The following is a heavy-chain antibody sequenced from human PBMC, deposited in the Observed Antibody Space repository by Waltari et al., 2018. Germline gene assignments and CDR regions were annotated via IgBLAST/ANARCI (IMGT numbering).Heavy chain of an antibody. D-gene: IGHD2-15*01. J-gene: IGHJ3*02. CDR3: ARSRYCSGGSCYRAFDI. V-gene: IGHV3-30-3*01. CDR1: GFTFSSYA. CDR2: ISYDGSNK. Sequence: QMQLVESGGGVVQPGRSLRLSCAASGFTFSSYAMHWVRQAPGKGLEWVAVISYDGSNKYYADSVKGRFTISRDNSKNTLYLQMNSLRAEDTAVYYCARSRYCSGGSCYRAFDIWGQGTMVTVSS.